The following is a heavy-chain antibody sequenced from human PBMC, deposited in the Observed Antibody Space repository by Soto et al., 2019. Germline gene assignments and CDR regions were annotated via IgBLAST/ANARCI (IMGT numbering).Heavy chain of an antibody. CDR2: IKSKTAGGTT. CDR1: GFTLSPAW. J-gene: IGHJ5*02. Sequence: EAQLVESGGGLVERGGSLRLSCAASGFTLSPAWMHWFRQAPGRGLDWVGRIKSKTAGGTTDYAARVRGRFSISRDDSKNMLYLDMNGLKTEDTAVYFCATDRSAYKLQLRYNWFDPWGQGTLVTVSS. CDR3: ATDRSAYKLQLRYNWFDP. D-gene: IGHD1-7*01. V-gene: IGHV3-15*07.